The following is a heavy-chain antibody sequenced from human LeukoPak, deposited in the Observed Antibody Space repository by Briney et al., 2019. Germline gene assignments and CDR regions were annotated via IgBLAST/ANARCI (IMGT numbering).Heavy chain of an antibody. CDR1: GYSISSGYY. CDR2: IYHSGST. V-gene: IGHV4-38-2*02. Sequence: SETLSLTCTVSGYSISSGYYWGWIRQPPGKGLEWIGSIYHSGSTYYNPSLKSRVTISVDTSKNQFSLKLSSVTAADTAVYYCARGRSGLTDYFDYWGQGTLVTVSS. D-gene: IGHD6-19*01. CDR3: ARGRSGLTDYFDY. J-gene: IGHJ4*02.